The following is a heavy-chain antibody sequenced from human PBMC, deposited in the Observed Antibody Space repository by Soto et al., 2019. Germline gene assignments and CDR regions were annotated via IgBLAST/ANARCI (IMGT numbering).Heavy chain of an antibody. D-gene: IGHD6-13*01. CDR3: AKDRGSSWYVY. CDR1: GFTFSSYG. Sequence: QVQLVESGGGVVQPGRSLRLSCAASGFTFSSYGMHWVRQAPGKGLEWVAVISYDGSNKYDADSVKGRFTISRDNSKNTRYLQMNSLRAEDPAVYYRAKDRGSSWYVYWGQGTRVIVSS. CDR2: ISYDGSNK. V-gene: IGHV3-30*18. J-gene: IGHJ4*02.